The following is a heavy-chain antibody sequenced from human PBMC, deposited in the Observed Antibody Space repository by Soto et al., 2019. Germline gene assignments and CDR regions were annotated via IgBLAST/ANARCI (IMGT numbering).Heavy chain of an antibody. D-gene: IGHD3-10*01. Sequence: SETLSLTCTVSDYSISSDYYWGWIRQPPGKGLEWIGSIYHIGSTSNNPSLRSRVTISVDTSKNQLSLKLSSVTAADTATYYCARDRSAYYGSGDPGMDVWGQGITVTVSS. CDR1: DYSISSDYY. V-gene: IGHV4-38-2*02. J-gene: IGHJ6*02. CDR2: IYHIGST. CDR3: ARDRSAYYGSGDPGMDV.